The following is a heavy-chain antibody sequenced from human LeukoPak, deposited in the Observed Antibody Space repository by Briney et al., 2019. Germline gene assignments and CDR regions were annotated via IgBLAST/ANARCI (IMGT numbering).Heavy chain of an antibody. Sequence: SETLSLTCTVSGGSISSYYWSWIRQPPGKGLEWIGYIYYSGSTNYNPSLKSRVTISVDTSKNQFSLKLSSVIAADTAVYYCARIKWELPGGFDYWGQGTLVTVSS. J-gene: IGHJ4*02. CDR1: GGSISSYY. V-gene: IGHV4-59*08. D-gene: IGHD1-26*01. CDR2: IYYSGST. CDR3: ARIKWELPGGFDY.